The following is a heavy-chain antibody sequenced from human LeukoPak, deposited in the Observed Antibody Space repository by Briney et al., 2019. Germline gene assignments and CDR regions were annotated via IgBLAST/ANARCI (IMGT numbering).Heavy chain of an antibody. V-gene: IGHV3-23*01. Sequence: PGGSLRLSCAASGFTFSSYAMSWVRQAPGKGLEWVSAISGSGGSTYYADSVKGRFTISRDNSKNTLHLQMNSLRAEDTAVYYCAKEGCSGGSCYSGDYFDYWGQGTLVTVSS. D-gene: IGHD2-15*01. J-gene: IGHJ4*02. CDR1: GFTFSSYA. CDR3: AKEGCSGGSCYSGDYFDY. CDR2: ISGSGGST.